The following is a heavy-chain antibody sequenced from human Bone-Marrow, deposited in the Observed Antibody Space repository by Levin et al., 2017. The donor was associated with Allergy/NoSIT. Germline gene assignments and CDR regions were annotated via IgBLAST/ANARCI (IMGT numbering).Heavy chain of an antibody. Sequence: GGSLRLSCAASGFTFDDYAMHWVRQAPGKGLEWVSGISWNSGSIGYADSVKGRFTISRDNAKNSLYLQMNSLRAEDTALYYCAKGNRGSGSYLAPFDYWGQGPLVTVSS. CDR1: GFTFDDYA. D-gene: IGHD1-26*01. CDR3: AKGNRGSGSYLAPFDY. CDR2: ISWNSGSI. J-gene: IGHJ4*02. V-gene: IGHV3-9*01.